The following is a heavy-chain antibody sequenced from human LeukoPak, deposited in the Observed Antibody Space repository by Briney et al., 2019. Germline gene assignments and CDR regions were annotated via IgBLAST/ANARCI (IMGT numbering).Heavy chain of an antibody. CDR1: GFTFSSSA. CDR2: IKQDGSEK. Sequence: GGSLRLSCAASGFTFSSSAMSWVRQAPGKGLEWVANIKQDGSEKNYVDSVKGRFTISRDNAKNSLYLQMNSLRAKDTAVYYCASGLELDYWGQGTLVTVSS. V-gene: IGHV3-7*03. J-gene: IGHJ4*02. CDR3: ASGLELDY.